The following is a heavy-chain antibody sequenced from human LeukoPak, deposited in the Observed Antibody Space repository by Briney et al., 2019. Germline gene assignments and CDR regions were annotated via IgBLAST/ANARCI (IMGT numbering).Heavy chain of an antibody. CDR3: AKDLNGDYVGTFDF. V-gene: IGHV3-53*01. Sequence: GGSLRLSCAASGFTVSSNYMSWVRQAPGKGLEWVSVIYSGGSTYYADSVKGRFTISRDNSKNTLYLQMNSLRVEDTAIYYCAKDLNGDYVGTFDFWGQGTMVTVSS. J-gene: IGHJ3*01. D-gene: IGHD4-23*01. CDR1: GFTVSSNY. CDR2: IYSGGST.